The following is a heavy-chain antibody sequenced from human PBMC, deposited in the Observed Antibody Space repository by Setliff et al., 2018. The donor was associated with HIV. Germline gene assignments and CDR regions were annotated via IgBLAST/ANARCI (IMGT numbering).Heavy chain of an antibody. J-gene: IGHJ1*01. CDR1: GFTFNNYA. D-gene: IGHD6-19*01. V-gene: IGHV3-23*01. CDR2: ISGNGGNT. Sequence: LRLSCAAFGFTFNNYAMNWVRQAPGKGLEWVSGISGNGGNTLYADSVKGRFTISRDTSRNTLYLQMNSLSADDTAVYYCAKDMALWSSGRSFQHWGQGTLVTVSS. CDR3: AKDMALWSSGRSFQH.